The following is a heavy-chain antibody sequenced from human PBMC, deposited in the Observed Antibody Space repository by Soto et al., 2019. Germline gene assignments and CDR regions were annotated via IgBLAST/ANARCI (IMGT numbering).Heavy chain of an antibody. V-gene: IGHV1-69*01. Sequence: QVQLVQSGAEVKKPGSSVKVSCKASGGTFSSYAISWVRQAPGQGLEWMGGIIPIFGTANYAQKFQGRVTITADESTGTAYMELCSLRSEDTAVYYCARAPCSGGSCYWGDYYYYGMDVWGQGTTVTVSS. J-gene: IGHJ6*02. CDR2: IIPIFGTA. D-gene: IGHD2-15*01. CDR1: GGTFSSYA. CDR3: ARAPCSGGSCYWGDYYYYGMDV.